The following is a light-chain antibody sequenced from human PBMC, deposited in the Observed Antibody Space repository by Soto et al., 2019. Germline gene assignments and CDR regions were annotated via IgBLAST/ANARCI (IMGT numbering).Light chain of an antibody. CDR1: SGSIASKY. Sequence: NFMLTQPHSVSESPGKTVTISCTRSSGSIASKYVQWYQQRPGSAPTTVIYEDRQRPSGVPDRFSGSIDTSSNSASLTISGLKTEDGADYLCQSSGDSNHVIFGGGTQLTVL. V-gene: IGLV6-57*04. CDR3: QSSGDSNHVI. CDR2: EDR. J-gene: IGLJ2*01.